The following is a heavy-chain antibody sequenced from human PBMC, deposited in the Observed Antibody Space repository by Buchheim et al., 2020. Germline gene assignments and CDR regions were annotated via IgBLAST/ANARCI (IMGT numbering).Heavy chain of an antibody. CDR2: IWYDGSNK. CDR1: GFTFSSYG. D-gene: IGHD3-9*01. Sequence: QVQLVESGGGVVQPGRSLRLSCAASGFTFSSYGMHWVRQAPGKGLEWVAVIWYDGSNKYYADSVKGRFTISRDNSKNTLYLQMNSLRAEDTAVYYWAREPLRYFDWLSPRAFMDVWGQGTT. V-gene: IGHV3-33*01. J-gene: IGHJ6*02. CDR3: AREPLRYFDWLSPRAFMDV.